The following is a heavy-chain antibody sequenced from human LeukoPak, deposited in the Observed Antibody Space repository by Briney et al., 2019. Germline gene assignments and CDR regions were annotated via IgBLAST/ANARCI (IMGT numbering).Heavy chain of an antibody. D-gene: IGHD2-8*01. CDR2: FSGSGGTT. J-gene: IGHJ6*03. CDR1: GFTFSSYA. Sequence: GGSLRLSCAASGFTFSSYAMNWVRQAPGRGLEWVSGFSGSGGTTYYADSVKGRFTISRDNTKNTLYLQMNSLRAEDTAVYYCANGNRCTSPNCLGYYYFYMDVWGKGTTVTVSS. CDR3: ANGNRCTSPNCLGYYYFYMDV. V-gene: IGHV3-23*01.